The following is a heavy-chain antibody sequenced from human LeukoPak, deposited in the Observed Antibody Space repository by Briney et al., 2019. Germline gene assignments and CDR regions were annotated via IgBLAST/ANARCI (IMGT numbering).Heavy chain of an antibody. J-gene: IGHJ4*02. CDR1: GLTISSYE. CDR2: ISSSGNTI. D-gene: IGHD3-22*01. CDR3: ARGGGRGDYNERYYFDY. V-gene: IGHV3-48*03. Sequence: PGGSLRLSCAASGLTISSYEMSWVRQAAGKGLEWISYISSSGNTIFYSDSVKGRFTISRDNAKNSLHLQMNSLTAEDTAVYYCARGGGRGDYNERYYFDYWGQGTLVTVSS.